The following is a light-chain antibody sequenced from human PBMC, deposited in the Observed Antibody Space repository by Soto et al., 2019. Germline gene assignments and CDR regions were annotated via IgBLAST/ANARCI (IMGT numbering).Light chain of an antibody. CDR3: QQYNDWPPYT. J-gene: IGKJ2*01. V-gene: IGKV3-15*01. CDR2: DAS. Sequence: EIVMTQSPATVSVSPGERATLSCWASQSVSSKLAWYQQKPGQPPRLLIFDASARATGVPDRFSGRGSGTEFILTISRLQSEDFAVYYCQQYNDWPPYTFGQGTKVEMK. CDR1: QSVSSK.